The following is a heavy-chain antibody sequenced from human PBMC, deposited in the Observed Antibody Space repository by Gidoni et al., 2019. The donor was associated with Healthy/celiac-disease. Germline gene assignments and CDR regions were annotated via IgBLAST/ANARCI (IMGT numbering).Heavy chain of an antibody. D-gene: IGHD6-19*01. CDR2: ISGSGGST. V-gene: IGHV3-23*01. CDR3: AKRIAVADDYYYYGMDV. CDR1: GFTFSSYA. J-gene: IGHJ6*02. Sequence: EVQLLESGGGLVQPGGSLILSCAASGFTFSSYAMSWVRQAPGKGLEWVSAISGSGGSTDYADSVKGRFTISRDNSKNTLYLQMNSLRAEDTAVYYCAKRIAVADDYYYYGMDVWGQGTTVTVSS.